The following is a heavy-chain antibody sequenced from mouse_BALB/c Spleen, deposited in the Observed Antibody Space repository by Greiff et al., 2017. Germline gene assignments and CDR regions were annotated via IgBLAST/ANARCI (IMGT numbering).Heavy chain of an antibody. D-gene: IGHD2-3*01. CDR3: ARLDGYYAMDY. J-gene: IGHJ4*01. V-gene: IGHV1S81*02. Sequence: VQLQQPGAELVKPGASVKLSCKASGYTFTSYWMHWVKQRPGQGLEWIGEINPSNGRTNYNEKFKSKATLTVDKSSSTAYMQLSSLTSVDSAVYFCARLDGYYAMDYWGQGTSVTVSS. CDR2: INPSNGRT. CDR1: GYTFTSYW.